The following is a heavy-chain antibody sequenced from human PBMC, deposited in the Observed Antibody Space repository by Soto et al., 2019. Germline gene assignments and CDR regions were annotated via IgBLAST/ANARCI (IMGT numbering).Heavy chain of an antibody. CDR2: INHSGST. V-gene: IGHV4-34*01. CDR3: ARGVSTVVTSYFDY. D-gene: IGHD4-17*01. CDR1: GGSFSGYY. J-gene: IGHJ4*02. Sequence: QVQLQQWGAGLLKPSETLSLTCAVYGGSFSGYYWSWIRQPPGKGLGWLGEINHSGSTNYNPSLKRRVTMSVDTSTNQSSLKLSSVTAADTAVYYCARGVSTVVTSYFDYWGQGTLVTVSS.